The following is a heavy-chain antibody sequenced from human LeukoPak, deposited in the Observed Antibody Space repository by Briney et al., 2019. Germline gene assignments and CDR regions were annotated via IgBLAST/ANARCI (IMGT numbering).Heavy chain of an antibody. J-gene: IGHJ4*02. V-gene: IGHV4-39*01. CDR1: GGSISSSSYY. CDR3: ARQATVGSFFDY. CDR2: IYYSGST. D-gene: IGHD3-10*01. Sequence: PSETLSLTCTVSGGSISSSSYYWGWIRQPPGKGLEWIGSIYYSGSTYYNPSLKSRVTISVDTSKNQFSLKLSSVTAADTAVYYCARQATVGSFFDYWGQGTLVTVSS.